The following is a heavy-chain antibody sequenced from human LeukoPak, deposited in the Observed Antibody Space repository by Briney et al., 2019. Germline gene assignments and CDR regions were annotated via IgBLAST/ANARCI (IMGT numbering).Heavy chain of an antibody. Sequence: GGSLRLSCAASGFTFSSYSMNWVRQAPGKGLEWVSSISSSSSYIYYADSVKGRFTISRDNSKNTLYLQMNSLRAEDTAVYYCASSGYSYGADYWGQGTLVTVSS. CDR2: ISSSSSYI. D-gene: IGHD5-18*01. V-gene: IGHV3-21*01. CDR1: GFTFSSYS. CDR3: ASSGYSYGADY. J-gene: IGHJ4*02.